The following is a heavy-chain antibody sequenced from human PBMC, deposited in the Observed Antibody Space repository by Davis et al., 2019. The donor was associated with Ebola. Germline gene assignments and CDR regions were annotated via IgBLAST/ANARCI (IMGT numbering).Heavy chain of an antibody. Sequence: SETLSLTCAVSGGSISSSNWWSWVRQPPGKGLEWIGEIYHSGSTNYNPSLKSRVTISVDTSKNQFSLKLSSVTAADTAVYYCARGKKKSRYSSSSDTFDYWGQGTLVTVSS. D-gene: IGHD6-6*01. V-gene: IGHV4-4*02. J-gene: IGHJ4*02. CDR3: ARGKKKSRYSSSSDTFDY. CDR2: IYHSGST. CDR1: GGSISSSNW.